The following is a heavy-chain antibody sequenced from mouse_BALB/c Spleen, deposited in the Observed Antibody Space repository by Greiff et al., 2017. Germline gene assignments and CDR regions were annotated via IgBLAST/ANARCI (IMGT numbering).Heavy chain of an antibody. J-gene: IGHJ4*01. CDR1: GFTFSSFG. V-gene: IGHV5-17*02. Sequence: EVQGVESGGGLVQPGGSRKLSCAASGFTFSSFGMHWVRQAPEKGLEWVAYISSGSSTIYYADTVKGRFTISRDNPKNTLFLQMTSLRSEDTAMYYCARNRPLYYAMDYWGQGTSVTVSS. CDR2: ISSGSSTI. CDR3: ARNRPLYYAMDY.